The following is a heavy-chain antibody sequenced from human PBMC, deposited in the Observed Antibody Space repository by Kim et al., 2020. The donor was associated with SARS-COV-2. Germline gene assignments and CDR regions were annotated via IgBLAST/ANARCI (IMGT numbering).Heavy chain of an antibody. CDR3: ARHRYYDSSGFPDY. Sequence: PSFQGQVTLSADKSISTAYLQWSSLKASDTAMYYCARHRYYDSSGFPDYWGQGTLVTVSS. D-gene: IGHD3-22*01. J-gene: IGHJ4*02. V-gene: IGHV5-51*01.